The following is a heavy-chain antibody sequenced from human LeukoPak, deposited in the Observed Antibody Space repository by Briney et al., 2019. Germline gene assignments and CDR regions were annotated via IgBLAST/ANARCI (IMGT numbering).Heavy chain of an antibody. CDR1: GFTFSSYA. Sequence: GGSLRLSCAASGFTFSSYAMNWVRQAPGKGLEWVSGITGSGGSTDYADSVNGRFTISRDNSKNTLYLQMNSLRAEDTAVYYCAKCVSGFWYFDLWGRGTLVTVPS. V-gene: IGHV3-23*01. J-gene: IGHJ2*01. CDR2: ITGSGGST. CDR3: AKCVSGFWYFDL. D-gene: IGHD5/OR15-5a*01.